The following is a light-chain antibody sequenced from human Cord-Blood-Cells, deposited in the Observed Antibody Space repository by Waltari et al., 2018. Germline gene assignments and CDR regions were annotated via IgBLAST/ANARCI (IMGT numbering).Light chain of an antibody. V-gene: IGLV2-8*01. CDR3: SSYTGSNTFV. CDR2: EVS. CDR1: SSDVGGYNY. Sequence: QSALTQPASASGSPGQAITISCTGPSSDVGGYNYVPWYQQHPGKAPKLMIYEVSKRPSGVPNRVSGSKSGNTASLTISGLQAEDEADYYCSSYTGSNTFVFGGGTKLTVL. J-gene: IGLJ2*01.